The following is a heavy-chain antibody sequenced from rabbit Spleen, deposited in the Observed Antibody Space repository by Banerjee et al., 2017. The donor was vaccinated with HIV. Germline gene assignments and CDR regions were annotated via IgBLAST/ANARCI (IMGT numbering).Heavy chain of an antibody. CDR3: ARDTCSSFSSYGMDL. D-gene: IGHD1-1*01. CDR1: GVSFRGESY. J-gene: IGHJ6*01. V-gene: IGHV1S40*01. CDR2: IDTGSSGFT. Sequence: QASEEYGGDLVKPGASMPLTCIASGVSFRGESYMSWVRQAPGKGLEWIACIDTGSSGFTYYATWAKGRFTISKTPSTTVTLQMTSLTVADTATYFCARDTCSSFSSYGMDLWGPGTLFTVS.